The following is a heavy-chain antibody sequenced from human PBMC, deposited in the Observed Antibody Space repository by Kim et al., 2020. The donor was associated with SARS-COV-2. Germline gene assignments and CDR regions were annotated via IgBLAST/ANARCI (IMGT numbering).Heavy chain of an antibody. CDR1: GFTFSSYG. CDR2: ISYDGSNK. Sequence: GGSLRLSCAASGFTFSSYGMHWVRQAPGKGLEWVAVISYDGSNKYYADSVKGRFTISRDNSKNTLYLQMNSLRAEDTAVYYCANQSPGFGELFPLFDYWGQGTLVTVPS. V-gene: IGHV3-30*18. D-gene: IGHD3-10*01. J-gene: IGHJ4*02. CDR3: ANQSPGFGELFPLFDY.